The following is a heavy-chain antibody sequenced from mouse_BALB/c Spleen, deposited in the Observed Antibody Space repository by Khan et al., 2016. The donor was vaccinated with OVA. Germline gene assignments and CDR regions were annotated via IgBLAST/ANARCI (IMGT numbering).Heavy chain of an antibody. Sequence: VQLQQSGAELAKPGASVKMSCKASGYTFINYWILWVKQRPGQGLEWIGYINPSTGYTEYYQNFKDQATLNADTSSSTAYMQRRSLTSEDSAVYYCARRGLRWDFDYWGQGTTLTVSS. J-gene: IGHJ2*01. CDR3: ARRGLRWDFDY. V-gene: IGHV1-7*01. CDR2: INPSTGYT. CDR1: GYTFINYW. D-gene: IGHD1-1*01.